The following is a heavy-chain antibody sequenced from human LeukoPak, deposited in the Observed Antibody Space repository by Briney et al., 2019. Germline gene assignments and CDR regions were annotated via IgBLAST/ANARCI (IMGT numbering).Heavy chain of an antibody. J-gene: IGHJ5*02. V-gene: IGHV3-23*01. CDR2: LRGNGDT. CDR3: ARGPLAGSYLFDP. D-gene: IGHD3-10*01. Sequence: PGGSLRLSCAASGFTFSSYAMSWVREAPARGLEWVSSLRGNGDTFYADSVKGRFTISRDNAKNSLYLQMSSLRAEDTAVYYCARGPLAGSYLFDPWGQGTLVTVSS. CDR1: GFTFSSYA.